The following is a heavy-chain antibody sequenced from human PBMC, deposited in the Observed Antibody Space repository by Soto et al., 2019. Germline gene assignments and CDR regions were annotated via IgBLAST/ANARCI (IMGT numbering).Heavy chain of an antibody. CDR3: ARGLITGSHYSGGWYYFDS. J-gene: IGHJ4*02. D-gene: IGHD6-19*01. Sequence: QVQLQQSGAGLLKPSETLSLTCAVYGESFSGHIWTWIRQTPGKGLQWIGQINHGGSASYNPSLKSRVTISVHTSNSQFSLELSSVTAADTAVYYCARGLITGSHYSGGWYYFDSWGQGTQVTVSS. V-gene: IGHV4-34*01. CDR1: GESFSGHI. CDR2: INHGGSA.